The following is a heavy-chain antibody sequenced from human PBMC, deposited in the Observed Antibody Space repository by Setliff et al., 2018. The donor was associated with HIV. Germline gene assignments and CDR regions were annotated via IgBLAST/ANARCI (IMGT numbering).Heavy chain of an antibody. J-gene: IGHJ5*02. Sequence: SETLSLTCTVSGGSISSGSYYWSWIRQPPGKGLEWIGYISYSGSTNYNPSLRSRGTISVDTSKNQFSLKLRSVTAADTAVYYCARHTLSLNPFDPWGQGTLVTVSS. CDR1: GGSISSGSYY. V-gene: IGHV4-61*01. CDR2: ISYSGST. CDR3: ARHTLSLNPFDP. D-gene: IGHD2-2*02.